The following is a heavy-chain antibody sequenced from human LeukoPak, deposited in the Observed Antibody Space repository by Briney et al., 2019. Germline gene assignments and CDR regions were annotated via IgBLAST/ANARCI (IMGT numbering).Heavy chain of an antibody. V-gene: IGHV3-66*01. J-gene: IGHJ4*02. D-gene: IGHD6-6*01. CDR2: IYTGGTT. Sequence: QPGGSLRLSCAASGFTFDDYAMLWVRQAPGKGLEWVSIIYTGGTTHYADSLKDRFTISRDDSINTLYLQMNSLRAEDTAVYYCARDSSSYYFDYWGQGTLVTVSS. CDR3: ARDSSSYYFDY. CDR1: GFTFDDYA.